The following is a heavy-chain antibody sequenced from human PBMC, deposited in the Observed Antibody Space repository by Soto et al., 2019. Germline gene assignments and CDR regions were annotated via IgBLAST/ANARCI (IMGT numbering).Heavy chain of an antibody. CDR1: GGTFSSYT. Sequence: QVQLVQSGAEVKKPGSSVKVSCKASGGTFSSYTISWVRQAPGQGLEWMGRIIPILGIANYAQKFQGRVTITADKSTSTAYMELSSLRSEDTAVYYCASAVYCSSTSRRHYDWGQGTLVTVSS. D-gene: IGHD2-2*01. J-gene: IGHJ4*02. CDR2: IIPILGIA. V-gene: IGHV1-69*02. CDR3: ASAVYCSSTSRRHYD.